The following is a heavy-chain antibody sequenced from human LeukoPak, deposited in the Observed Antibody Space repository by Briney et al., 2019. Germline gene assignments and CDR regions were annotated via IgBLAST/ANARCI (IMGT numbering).Heavy chain of an antibody. D-gene: IGHD3-10*01. CDR2: ISWNSVSV. CDR3: AKGPWFGELLAYFDY. CDR1: GFTFGDYA. V-gene: IGHV3-9*01. J-gene: IGHJ4*02. Sequence: GRSLRLSCAASGFTFGDYAMHWVRQVPGKGLEWVSGISWNSVSVDYADSVKGRFTISRDNGKNSLFLQMNSLRAEDTALYYCAKGPWFGELLAYFDYWGQGALVTVSS.